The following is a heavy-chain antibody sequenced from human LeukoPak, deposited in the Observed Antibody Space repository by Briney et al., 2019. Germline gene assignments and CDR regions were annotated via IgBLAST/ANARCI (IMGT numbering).Heavy chain of an antibody. CDR2: INPNSGGT. Sequence: GASVKVSCKASGYTFTGYYMHWVRQAPGQGLEWMGWINPNSGGTNYAQKFQGRVTMTRDTSISTAYMELSRLRSDDTAVYYCARDLARNARYQLLQVIWYGMDVWGQGTTVTVSS. J-gene: IGHJ6*02. CDR1: GYTFTGYY. D-gene: IGHD2-2*01. CDR3: ARDLARNARYQLLQVIWYGMDV. V-gene: IGHV1-2*02.